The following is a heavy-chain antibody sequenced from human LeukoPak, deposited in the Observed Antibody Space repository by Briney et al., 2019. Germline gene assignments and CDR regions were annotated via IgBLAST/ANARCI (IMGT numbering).Heavy chain of an antibody. V-gene: IGHV7-4-1*02. CDR1: GYTFTKYG. D-gene: IGHD6-19*01. J-gene: IGHJ4*02. Sequence: ASVTVSFTASGYTFTKYGVYWVRQAPGQGLEWMGWINTNTGNPTYAQGFTGRFVFSLDTSVSTAYLQISSLKAEDTAVYYCARDGAVAGPNFDYWGQGTLVTVSS. CDR3: ARDGAVAGPNFDY. CDR2: INTNTGNP.